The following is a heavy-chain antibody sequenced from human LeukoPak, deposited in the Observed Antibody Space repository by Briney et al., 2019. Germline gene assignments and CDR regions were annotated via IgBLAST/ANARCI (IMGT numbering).Heavy chain of an antibody. Sequence: QPGRSLRLSCAASGFTFDDYAMHWVRQAPGKGLEWVSGISWNSGSKIYADSVKGRFTISRDNAKTSLYLLMNSLRAEDTALYYCAKDPQGSPSSSGDWGQGTLVTVSS. CDR1: GFTFDDYA. CDR3: AKDPQGSPSSSGD. V-gene: IGHV3-9*01. J-gene: IGHJ4*02. CDR2: ISWNSGSK. D-gene: IGHD6-13*01.